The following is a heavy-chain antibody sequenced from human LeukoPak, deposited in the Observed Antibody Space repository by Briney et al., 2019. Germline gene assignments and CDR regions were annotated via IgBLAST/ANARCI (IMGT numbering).Heavy chain of an antibody. D-gene: IGHD3-10*01. CDR2: IYHDETT. CDR1: GVSISSGNW. J-gene: IGHJ3*02. Sequence: SETLSLTCAVSGVSISSGNWWNWVRQPPGKGLEWIGEIYHDETTNFNPSLKSRVTIAIDKSRNQFSLKLSAVTAADTAVCYCARADTTGSYSSDAFDIWGQGARVTVSS. CDR3: ARADTTGSYSSDAFDI. V-gene: IGHV4-4*02.